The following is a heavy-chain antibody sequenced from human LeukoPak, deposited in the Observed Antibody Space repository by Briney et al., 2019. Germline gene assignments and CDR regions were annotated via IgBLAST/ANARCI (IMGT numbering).Heavy chain of an antibody. CDR1: GFTFSSYA. CDR3: AKDHCSSTSCYAEYFQH. CDR2: ISYDGSNK. V-gene: IGHV3-30-3*01. D-gene: IGHD2-2*01. Sequence: GRSLRLSCAASGFTFSSYAMYWVRQAPGKGLERVAVISYDGSNKYYADSVKGRFTISRDNSKNTLYLQMNSLRAEDTAVYYCAKDHCSSTSCYAEYFQHWGQGTLVTVSS. J-gene: IGHJ1*01.